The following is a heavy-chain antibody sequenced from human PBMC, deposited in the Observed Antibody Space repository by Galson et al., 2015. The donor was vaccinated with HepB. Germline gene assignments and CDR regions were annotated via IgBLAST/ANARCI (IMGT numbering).Heavy chain of an antibody. J-gene: IGHJ5*02. CDR1: GFAFSRFS. CDR3: ARGGAWVAPTSSWFDP. CDR2: ISYDGGNE. Sequence: SLRLSCAASGFAFSRFSMHWVRQAPGKGLEWVAVISYDGGNEYYADSVKGRFTISRDNSKNRLYLQMNSLKAEDTAVYYCARGGAWVAPTSSWFDPWGQGTLVTVSS. V-gene: IGHV3-30-3*01. D-gene: IGHD2-15*01.